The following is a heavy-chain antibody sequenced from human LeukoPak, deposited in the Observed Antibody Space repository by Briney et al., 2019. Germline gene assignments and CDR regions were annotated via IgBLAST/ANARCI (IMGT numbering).Heavy chain of an antibody. CDR1: GGSISSSSYH. CDR2: IYYSGST. Sequence: PSETLSLTCTVSGGSISSSSYHRGWIRQPPGKGLEWIGSIYYSGSTYYNPSLKSRVTISVDTSKNQFSLKLSSVTAADTAVYYPVVAATGPGYFYYYMDVWGKGTTVTVSS. D-gene: IGHD2-15*01. CDR3: VVAATGPGYFYYYMDV. J-gene: IGHJ6*03. V-gene: IGHV4-39*01.